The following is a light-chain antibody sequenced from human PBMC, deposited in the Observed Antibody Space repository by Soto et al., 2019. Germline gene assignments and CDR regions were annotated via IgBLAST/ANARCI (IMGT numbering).Light chain of an antibody. CDR2: CVS. CDR1: QNIGDTY. Sequence: EIVLTQTPATLSLSPGERVTLSCRASQNIGDTYLAWYQQKPGQAPRLLIYCVSARGTGISDRFSASGSGTVFPLTISRLEPDDFAVYYCHQYSRSPVTFSPLTFGGGSKVEI. J-gene: IGKJ4*01. CDR3: HQYSRSPVTFSPLT. V-gene: IGKV3-20*01.